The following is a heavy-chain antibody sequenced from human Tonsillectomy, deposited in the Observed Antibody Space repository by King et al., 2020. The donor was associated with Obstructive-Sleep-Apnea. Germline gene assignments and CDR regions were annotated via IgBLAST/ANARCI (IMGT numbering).Heavy chain of an antibody. V-gene: IGHV3-30*18. Sequence: VQLVESGGGVVQPGRSLRLSCAASGFTFSNYGMHWVRQAPGKGLGWVAGISYDGTNKYYADSVKGRFTISRDNSKDTLYLQMNSLRPEDTAFYYCAKGQADYFDNSGYYGVDYWGLGTLVTVSS. CDR2: ISYDGTNK. CDR3: AKGQADYFDNSGYYGVDY. CDR1: GFTFSNYG. J-gene: IGHJ4*02. D-gene: IGHD3-22*01.